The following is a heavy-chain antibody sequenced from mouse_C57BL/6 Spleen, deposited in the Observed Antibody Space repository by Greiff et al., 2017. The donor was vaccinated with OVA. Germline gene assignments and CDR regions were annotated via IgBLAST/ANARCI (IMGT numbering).Heavy chain of an antibody. CDR1: GYTFPSYW. V-gene: IGHV1-64*01. J-gene: IGHJ2*01. Sequence: QVQLQQPGAELVKPGASVKLSCKASGYTFPSYWMHWVKKRPGQGLEWIGLIHPNSGSTNYNEKFKSKATLTVDKSSSTAYMQLSSLTSEDSAVYDCASRDYPLVDYFDYWGQGTTLTVSS. D-gene: IGHD2-4*01. CDR2: IHPNSGST. CDR3: ASRDYPLVDYFDY.